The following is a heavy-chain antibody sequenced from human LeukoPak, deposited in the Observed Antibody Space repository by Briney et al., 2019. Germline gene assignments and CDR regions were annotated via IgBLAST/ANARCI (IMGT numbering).Heavy chain of an antibody. V-gene: IGHV4-59*01. Sequence: SETLSLTCTVSGGSISSYYWSWIRQPPGKGLEWIGYIYYSGSTNYNPSLKSRVTISVDTSKNQFSLKLSPVTAADTAVYYCARSATVQYYFDYWGQGTLVTVSS. CDR1: GGSISSYY. D-gene: IGHD4-17*01. CDR2: IYYSGST. J-gene: IGHJ4*02. CDR3: ARSATVQYYFDY.